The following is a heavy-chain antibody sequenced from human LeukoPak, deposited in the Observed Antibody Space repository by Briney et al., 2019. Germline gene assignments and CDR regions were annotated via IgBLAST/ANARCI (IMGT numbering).Heavy chain of an antibody. J-gene: IGHJ4*02. CDR2: IYYSGST. Sequence: SETLSLTCTVSRGSISSYYWSWIRQPPGKGLEWIGYIYYSGSTNYNPSLKSRVTISVDTSKNQFSLKLSSVTAADTAVYYCARIGHEDYYFDYWGQGTLVTVSS. V-gene: IGHV4-59*01. CDR1: RGSISSYY. CDR3: ARIGHEDYYFDY.